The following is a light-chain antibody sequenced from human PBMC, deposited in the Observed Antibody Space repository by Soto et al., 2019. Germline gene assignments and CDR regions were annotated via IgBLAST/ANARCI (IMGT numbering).Light chain of an antibody. CDR1: RSLSSTS. Sequence: EIVLTQSPGTLSLSPGERAALSCRASRSLSSTSLAWSQQRPGQAPRLLIYDVSSRATGIPDRFSGSGSGTDFTLTINSLEPDDWAVYYCQQYGSSPLTFGQGTKVEIK. J-gene: IGKJ1*01. CDR3: QQYGSSPLT. V-gene: IGKV3-20*01. CDR2: DVS.